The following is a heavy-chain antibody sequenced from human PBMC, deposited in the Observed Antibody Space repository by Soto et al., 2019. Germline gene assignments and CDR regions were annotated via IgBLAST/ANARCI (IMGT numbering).Heavy chain of an antibody. Sequence: GGSLRLSCAASGFTFSSYAMSWVRQAPGKGLEWVSAISGSGGSTYYADSVKGRFTISRDNSKNTLYLQMNSLRAEDTAVYYCAKVKYYDFWSGYFEGYMDVWGKGTTVTVSS. V-gene: IGHV3-23*01. CDR3: AKVKYYDFWSGYFEGYMDV. D-gene: IGHD3-3*01. CDR2: ISGSGGST. J-gene: IGHJ6*03. CDR1: GFTFSSYA.